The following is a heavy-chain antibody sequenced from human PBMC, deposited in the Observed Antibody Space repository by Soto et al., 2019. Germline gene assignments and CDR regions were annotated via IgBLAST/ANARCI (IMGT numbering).Heavy chain of an antibody. Sequence: QVQLVESGGGVVQPGRSLRLSCAASGFTFSNYGMHWVRQAPGKGLEWVALIWYDGSNKYYADSVKGRFTISRDNYRNALYLKMNSLRAEDTAEYYCAREAVQWSYYYGLDVWGQGTTVTVSS. CDR2: IWYDGSNK. V-gene: IGHV3-33*01. J-gene: IGHJ6*02. CDR1: GFTFSNYG. CDR3: AREAVQWSYYYGLDV. D-gene: IGHD1-26*01.